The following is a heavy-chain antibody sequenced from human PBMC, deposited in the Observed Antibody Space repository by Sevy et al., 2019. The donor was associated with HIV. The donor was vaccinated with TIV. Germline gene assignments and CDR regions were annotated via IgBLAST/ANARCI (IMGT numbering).Heavy chain of an antibody. CDR1: GFTFSSYA. D-gene: IGHD1-26*01. Sequence: GGSLRLSCAASGFTFSSYAMSWVRRAPEKGLEWVSALSGSGGSTYYADSVKGRFTISRDNSKNTLYLQMNSLRAEDTAVYYSAKDLLWELTYFQHWGQGTLVTVSS. V-gene: IGHV3-23*01. CDR3: AKDLLWELTYFQH. CDR2: LSGSGGST. J-gene: IGHJ1*01.